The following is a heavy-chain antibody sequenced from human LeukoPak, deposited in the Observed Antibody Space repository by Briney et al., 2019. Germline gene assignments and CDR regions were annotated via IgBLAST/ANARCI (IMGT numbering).Heavy chain of an antibody. CDR3: ATVIQSHSSSSLSWFDP. V-gene: IGHV1-24*01. CDR1: GYTLTELS. Sequence: GASVKVSCKVSGYTLTELSMHWVRQAPGKGLEWMGGFDPEDGETIYAQKFQGRVTMTEDTSTDTAYMELSSLRSEDTAVYYCATVIQSHSSSSLSWFDPWGQGTLVTVPS. CDR2: FDPEDGET. J-gene: IGHJ5*02. D-gene: IGHD6-6*01.